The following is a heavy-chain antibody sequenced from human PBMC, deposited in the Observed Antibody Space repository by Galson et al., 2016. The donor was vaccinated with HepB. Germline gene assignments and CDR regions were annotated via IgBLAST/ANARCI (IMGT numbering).Heavy chain of an antibody. J-gene: IGHJ4*01. CDR3: ARVLRYDMLTGYPLYFDF. D-gene: IGHD3-9*01. V-gene: IGHV5-51*01. CDR1: GYSFSTSW. CDR2: IDPSDSDT. Sequence: QSGAEVKKPEESLKISCEGSGYSFSTSWIGWVRQMPGKGLEWMGIIDPSDSDTRYSPPFRGQVTVSADKSINTAYLQWSSLKASDTAMYYCARVLRYDMLTGYPLYFDFWGPGTLVTVSS.